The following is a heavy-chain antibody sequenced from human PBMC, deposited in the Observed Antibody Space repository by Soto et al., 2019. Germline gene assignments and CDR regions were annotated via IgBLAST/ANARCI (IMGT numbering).Heavy chain of an antibody. V-gene: IGHV1-58*01. Sequence: SVKVSFTASGFTFTSAAVQWVRQARGQRLEWIGWIVVGSGNTNYAQKFQERVTITRDMSTSTAYMELSSLRSEDTAVYYCAAGGVVVIYYYYGMDVWGQGTTVTVS. J-gene: IGHJ6*02. CDR3: AAGGVVVIYYYYGMDV. D-gene: IGHD3-22*01. CDR1: GFTFTSAA. CDR2: IVVGSGNT.